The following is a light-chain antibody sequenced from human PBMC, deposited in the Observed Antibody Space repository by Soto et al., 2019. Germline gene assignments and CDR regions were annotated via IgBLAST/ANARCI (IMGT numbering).Light chain of an antibody. J-gene: IGLJ1*01. CDR3: SSYTSISTLYV. CDR2: EVS. V-gene: IGLV2-14*01. CDR1: NSDVGGYNY. Sequence: QSALTQPAYVSGSPGQSITISCTGTNSDVGGYNYVSWYQQHPGKAPELMIYEVSHRPSGVSNRFSGSKSDNTASLTISGLQAEDEADYYCSSYTSISTLYVFGTGTKLTVL.